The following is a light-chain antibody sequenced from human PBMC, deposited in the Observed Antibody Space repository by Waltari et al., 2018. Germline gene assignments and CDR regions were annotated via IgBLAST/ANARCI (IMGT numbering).Light chain of an antibody. J-gene: IGLJ3*02. CDR2: SNN. CDR3: AAWDDSLNGWV. V-gene: IGLV1-44*01. CDR1: SSNIGSNT. Sequence: QSVLTQPPSASGTPGQRVTISCSGSSSNIGSNTVNWYQQLPGTAPKLLLYSNNQRPSGVPDRFSGPKSGTSASLAISGLQSEDEADYYCAAWDDSLNGWVFGGGTKLTVL.